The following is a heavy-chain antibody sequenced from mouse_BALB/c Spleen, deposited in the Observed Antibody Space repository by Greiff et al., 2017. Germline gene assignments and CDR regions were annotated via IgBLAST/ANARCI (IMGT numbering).Heavy chain of an antibody. D-gene: IGHD2-14*01. V-gene: IGHV5-6-3*01. Sequence: EVKLVESGGGLVQPGGSLKLSCAASGFTFSSYGMSWVRQTPDKRLELVATINSNGGSTYYPDSVKGRFTISRDNAKNTLYLQMSSLKSEDTAMYYCARNRYGYYFDYWGQGTTLTVSS. CDR3: ARNRYGYYFDY. CDR1: GFTFSSYG. J-gene: IGHJ2*01. CDR2: INSNGGST.